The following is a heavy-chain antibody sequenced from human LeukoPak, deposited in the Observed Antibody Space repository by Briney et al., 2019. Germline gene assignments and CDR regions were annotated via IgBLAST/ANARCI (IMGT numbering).Heavy chain of an antibody. V-gene: IGHV4-59*01. CDR3: ARDAAGFNSSWEFDY. CDR1: GGSISSYY. J-gene: IGHJ4*02. D-gene: IGHD6-13*01. CDR2: IYYSGST. Sequence: SETLSLTCTVSGGSISSYYWSWIRQPPGKGLEWIGYIYYSGSTNYNPPLKSRVTISADTSKNQFSLKLSSVTAADTAMYYCARDAAGFNSSWEFDYWGQGTLVTVSS.